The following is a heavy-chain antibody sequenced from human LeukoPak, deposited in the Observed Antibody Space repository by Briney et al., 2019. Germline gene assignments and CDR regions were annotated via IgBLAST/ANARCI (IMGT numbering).Heavy chain of an antibody. CDR1: GDSFRTYY. Sequence: PSETLSLTCTVSGDSFRTYYWSWIRQSPGKGLEWLGYIYYSVTTAYNPSVKGRLLISVDTSENQISLELSSVTASDTAVYYCTRQLIEEGSTRRNAFDIWGQGAKVIVSS. D-gene: IGHD1-14*01. J-gene: IGHJ3*02. CDR2: IYYSVTT. CDR3: TRQLIEEGSTRRNAFDI. V-gene: IGHV4-59*08.